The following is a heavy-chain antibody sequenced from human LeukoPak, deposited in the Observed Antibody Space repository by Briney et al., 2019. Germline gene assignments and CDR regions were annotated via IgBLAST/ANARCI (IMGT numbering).Heavy chain of an antibody. CDR2: ISYDGSNK. D-gene: IGHD3/OR15-3a*01. V-gene: IGHV3-30*18. J-gene: IGHJ4*02. CDR3: AKDWRPDWGPGSYYFDY. Sequence: GGSLRLSCAASGFTFSSYGMHWVRQAPGKGLERVAVISYDGSNKYYADSVKGRFTISRDNSKNTLYLQMNSLRAEDTAVYYCAKDWRPDWGPGSYYFDYWGQGTLVTVSS. CDR1: GFTFSSYG.